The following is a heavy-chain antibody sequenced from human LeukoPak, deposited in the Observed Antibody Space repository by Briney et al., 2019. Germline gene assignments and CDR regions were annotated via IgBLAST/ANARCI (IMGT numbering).Heavy chain of an antibody. Sequence: PSETLSLTCTVSGGSISSYYWSWIRQPPGKGLEWIGYIYYSGSTYYNPSLKSRVTISVDTSKNQFSLKLSSVTAADTAVYYCAREKSIAVAGTFDYWGQGTLVTVSS. J-gene: IGHJ4*02. CDR3: AREKSIAVAGTFDY. D-gene: IGHD6-19*01. CDR2: IYYSGST. V-gene: IGHV4-59*12. CDR1: GGSISSYY.